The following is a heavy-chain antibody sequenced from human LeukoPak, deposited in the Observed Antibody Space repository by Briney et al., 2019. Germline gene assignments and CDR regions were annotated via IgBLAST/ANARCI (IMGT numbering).Heavy chain of an antibody. J-gene: IGHJ6*02. V-gene: IGHV3-64D*09. CDR3: VLYGDYGGDYSYYRMDV. D-gene: IGHD4-17*01. CDR2: ISSNGGST. CDR1: GFTFSSFA. Sequence: GGSLRLSCAASGFTFSSFAMHWVRQAPGKGLEYVSAISSNGGSTYYADTVKGRFTISRDNSKNTLFLQMSSLRAEDTAVYYCVLYGDYGGDYSYYRMDVWGQGTTVTVSS.